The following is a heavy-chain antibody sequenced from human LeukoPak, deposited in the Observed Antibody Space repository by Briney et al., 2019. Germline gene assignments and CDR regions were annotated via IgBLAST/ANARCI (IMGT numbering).Heavy chain of an antibody. J-gene: IGHJ5*02. CDR2: IYYSGST. D-gene: IGHD3-22*01. CDR1: GGSISSSSYY. V-gene: IGHV4-39*01. CDR3: ARRSGDSSGYYYVFWFDP. Sequence: SETLSLTCTVSGGSISSSSYYWGWIRQPPGKGLEWIGSIYYSGSTYYNPSLKSRVTISVDTSKNQFSLKLSSVTAADTAVYYCARRSGDSSGYYYVFWFDPWGQGTPVTVSS.